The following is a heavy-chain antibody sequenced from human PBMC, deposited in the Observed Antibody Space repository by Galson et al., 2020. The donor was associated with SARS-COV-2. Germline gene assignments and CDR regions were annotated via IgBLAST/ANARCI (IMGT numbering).Heavy chain of an antibody. CDR1: GYDFGTYW. J-gene: IGHJ4*02. CDR2: IYPGDSDT. CDR3: ARRPAYSGSWHNYLDH. V-gene: IGHV5-51*01. D-gene: IGHD6-13*01. Sequence: GESLKISCKGFGYDFGTYWIDWVRQMPGKGLEWMGTIYPGDSDTTYTPSFQWHVTIPADKSINTAYLQLSSLTASDAAVYFCARRPAYSGSWHNYLDHWGQGTLVTVSS.